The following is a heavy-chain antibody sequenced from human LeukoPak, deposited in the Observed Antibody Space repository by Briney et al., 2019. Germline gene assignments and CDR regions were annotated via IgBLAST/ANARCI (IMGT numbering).Heavy chain of an antibody. CDR2: ISAYNGNT. Sequence: GASVKVSCKASGYTFTSYGISWVRQAPGQGLEWMGWISAYNGNTNYAQKLQGRVTMTTDTSTSTAYMELRSLRSDDAAVYYCARVQGRRGWLQFGYFDYWGQGTLVTVSS. CDR3: ARVQGRRGWLQFGYFDY. D-gene: IGHD5-24*01. CDR1: GYTFTSYG. J-gene: IGHJ4*02. V-gene: IGHV1-18*01.